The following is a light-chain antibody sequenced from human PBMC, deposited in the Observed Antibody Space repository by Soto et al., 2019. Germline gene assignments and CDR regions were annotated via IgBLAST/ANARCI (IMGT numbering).Light chain of an antibody. CDR3: GSWDSSLSAYV. Sequence: SALTQPPSVSAAPGQKVTISCSGSSSNIGGNSVSWYQQLPGTAPKLLIYDDNKRPSGIPDRFSGPKSGTSATLGITGFXTGDEADYYCGSWDSSLSAYVFGTGTKVTVL. CDR2: DDN. V-gene: IGLV1-51*01. J-gene: IGLJ1*01. CDR1: SSNIGGNS.